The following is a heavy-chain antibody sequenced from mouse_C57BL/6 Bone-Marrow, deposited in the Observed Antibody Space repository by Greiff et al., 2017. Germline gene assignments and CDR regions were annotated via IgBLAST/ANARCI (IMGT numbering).Heavy chain of an antibody. CDR2: ISYDGSN. V-gene: IGHV3-6*01. D-gene: IGHD1-1*01. CDR1: GYSITSGYY. J-gene: IGHJ3*01. CDR3: AYGSSTFAY. Sequence: EVQLVESGPGLVKPSQSLSLTCSVTGYSITSGYYWNWIRQFPGNKLEWMGYISYDGSNNYNPPLKNRISITRDTSKNQFFLKLNSVTTEDTATYYCAYGSSTFAYWGQGTLVTVSA.